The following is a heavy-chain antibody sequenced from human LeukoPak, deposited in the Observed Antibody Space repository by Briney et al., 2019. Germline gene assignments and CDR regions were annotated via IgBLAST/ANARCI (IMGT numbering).Heavy chain of an antibody. CDR2: IIPIFGKA. D-gene: IGHD2-15*01. Sequence: SVKVACKASGGTFSSYAISWVRQAPGQGLEWMGGIIPIFGKANYAQKFQGRVTIATDESTSTAYMEMSSLRSEDTAVYYCASTPCSGGSCHGNYYYYMDVWGKGTTVTVSS. J-gene: IGHJ6*03. V-gene: IGHV1-69*05. CDR1: GGTFSSYA. CDR3: ASTPCSGGSCHGNYYYYMDV.